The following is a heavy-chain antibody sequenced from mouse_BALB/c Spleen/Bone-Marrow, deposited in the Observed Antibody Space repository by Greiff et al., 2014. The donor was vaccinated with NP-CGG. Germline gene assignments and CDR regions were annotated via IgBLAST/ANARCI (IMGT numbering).Heavy chain of an antibody. V-gene: IGHV14-3*02. CDR2: IDPANGDT. CDR1: GFNIKDTY. J-gene: IGHJ1*01. D-gene: IGHD1-1*01. CDR3: TKPSVYFGSSYWYFDV. Sequence: EVQLQQSGAELAKPGASVKLSCTASGFNIKDTYMHWVKQRPEQGLEWIGRIDPANGDTKYDPKFQGKATITADTSSNTAYLQLSRLSSEDTAVYFCTKPSVYFGSSYWYFDVWGAGTTVTVSS.